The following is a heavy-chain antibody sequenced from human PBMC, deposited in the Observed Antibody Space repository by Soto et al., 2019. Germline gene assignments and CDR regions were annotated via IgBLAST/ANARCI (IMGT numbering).Heavy chain of an antibody. D-gene: IGHD5-18*01. J-gene: IGHJ4*02. Sequence: VGSLRLSCAASGFTFSSYPMHWVRQAPGKGLEWVALISHDGSNKYYADPVKGRFTISRDNSQNTLYLQMNRLRAEDTAVYYCARWNVQYDSYGYFWGQGTLVTVSS. CDR1: GFTFSSYP. CDR3: ARWNVQYDSYGYF. CDR2: ISHDGSNK. V-gene: IGHV3-30-3*01.